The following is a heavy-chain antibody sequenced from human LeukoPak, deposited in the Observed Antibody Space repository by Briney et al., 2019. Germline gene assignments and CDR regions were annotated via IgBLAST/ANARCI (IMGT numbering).Heavy chain of an antibody. CDR2: TYPGDSDT. CDR3: VTRHYGSGGYYFDY. J-gene: IGHJ4*02. CDR1: GYSFTSYW. D-gene: IGHD3-10*01. V-gene: IGHV5-51*01. Sequence: GESLKISCKGSGYSFTSYWIGWVRQMPGKGLEGMGITYPGDSDTRYGPSFQGQVTISADKSISTAYLQWSSLKASDTAMYYCVTRHYGSGGYYFDYWGQGTLVTVSS.